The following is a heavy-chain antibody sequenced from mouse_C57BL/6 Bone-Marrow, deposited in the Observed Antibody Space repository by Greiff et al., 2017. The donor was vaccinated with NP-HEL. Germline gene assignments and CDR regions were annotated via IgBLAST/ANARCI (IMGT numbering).Heavy chain of an antibody. V-gene: IGHV3-6*01. Sequence: EVKLQESGPGLVKPSQSLSLTCSVTGYSITSGYYWNWIRQFPGNKLEWMGYISYDGSNNYNPSLKNRISITRDTSKNQFFLKLNSVTTEDTATYYCAPGGGYGGYYAMDYWGQGTSVIVSS. CDR2: ISYDGSN. D-gene: IGHD2-2*01. CDR1: GYSITSGYY. J-gene: IGHJ4*01. CDR3: APGGGYGGYYAMDY.